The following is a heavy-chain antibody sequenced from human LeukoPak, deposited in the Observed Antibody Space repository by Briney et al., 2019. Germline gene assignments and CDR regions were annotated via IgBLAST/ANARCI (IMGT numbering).Heavy chain of an antibody. Sequence: GGSLRLSCAASGFTFSGSAMHWVRQASGKGLEWVSSISSSSSYIYYADSVKGRFTISRDNAKNSLYLQMNSLRAEDTAVYYCARGTSGYSYGSGSLHYWGQGTLVTVSS. CDR3: ARGTSGYSYGSGSLHY. CDR2: ISSSSSYI. CDR1: GFTFSGSA. V-gene: IGHV3-21*01. D-gene: IGHD5-18*01. J-gene: IGHJ4*02.